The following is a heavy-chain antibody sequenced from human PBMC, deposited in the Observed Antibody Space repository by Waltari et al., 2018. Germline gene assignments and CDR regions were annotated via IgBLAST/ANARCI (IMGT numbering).Heavy chain of an antibody. J-gene: IGHJ4*02. CDR2: SSGSCGST. Sequence: EVQLLESGGGLVQPGGSLRLSCAASGFTFSSYAMSWVRQAPGKGLEWVSASSGSCGSTYYADAVKGRFTISRDNSKNTLYLQMNSLRAEDTAVYYCAKVDYIVGAIPYWGQGTLVTVSS. CDR1: GFTFSSYA. V-gene: IGHV3-23*01. CDR3: AKVDYIVGAIPY. D-gene: IGHD1-26*01.